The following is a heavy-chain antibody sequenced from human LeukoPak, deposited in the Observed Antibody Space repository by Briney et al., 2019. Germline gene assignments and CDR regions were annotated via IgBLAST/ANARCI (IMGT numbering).Heavy chain of an antibody. Sequence: SETLSLTCTVSGGSITGSYYWGWIRQPPGGRLVWWGSVFYCGGTYYNHSLKSPVTISVDTSKNQFSLKLSSVTAADTAVYYCARRDNEYVFDFWGQGTLVTVSS. V-gene: IGHV4-39*01. CDR3: ARRDNEYVFDF. D-gene: IGHD3-16*01. J-gene: IGHJ4*02. CDR2: VFYCGGT. CDR1: GGSITGSYY.